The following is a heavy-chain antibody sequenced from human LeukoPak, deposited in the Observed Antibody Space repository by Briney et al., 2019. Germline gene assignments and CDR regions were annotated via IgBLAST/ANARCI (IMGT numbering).Heavy chain of an antibody. V-gene: IGHV1-69*13. D-gene: IGHD2-2*02. J-gene: IGHJ6*03. CDR1: GGTFSSYA. CDR2: IIPIFGTA. Sequence: SVKVSCKASGGTFSSYAISWVRQAPGQGLEWMGGIIPIFGTANYAQKFQGRVTITADESTSTAYMELSSLRSEDTAVYYCARGVVPAAILDRVFGDSELPNYYYYYMDVWGKGTTVTVSS. CDR3: ARGVVPAAILDRVFGDSELPNYYYYYMDV.